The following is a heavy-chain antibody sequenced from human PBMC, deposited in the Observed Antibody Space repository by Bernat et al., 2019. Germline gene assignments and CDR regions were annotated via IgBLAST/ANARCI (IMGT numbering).Heavy chain of an antibody. CDR1: DGSMSSGAYY. Sequence: QLHLQESGPGLVKPLETLSLTCTVSDGSMSSGAYYWGWIRQSPGGGLECIGSIYHTGSTYYMPSLKSRVTISIDTSKNQFSLNLRSVTAADTAVYYCARVTISGVLNYWYFDLWGRGTLVTVSS. CDR3: ARVTISGVLNYWYFDL. CDR2: IYHTGST. V-gene: IGHV4-39*01. J-gene: IGHJ2*01. D-gene: IGHD3-3*01.